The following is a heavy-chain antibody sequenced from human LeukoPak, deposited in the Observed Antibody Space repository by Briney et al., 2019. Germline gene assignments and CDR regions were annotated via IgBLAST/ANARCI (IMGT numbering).Heavy chain of an antibody. CDR3: ARGSPYHN. J-gene: IGHJ4*02. CDR2: ISYSGNT. V-gene: IGHV4-39*01. Sequence: SETLSLTCSVSGGSISSTNYFWGWIRQPPGKGLEYIGSISYSGNTYYNPSLKSRVTISVDTSKNQFSLNLSSVTAADTAVYYCARGSPYHNWGQGTLVTVSS. CDR1: GGSISSTNYF. D-gene: IGHD2-15*01.